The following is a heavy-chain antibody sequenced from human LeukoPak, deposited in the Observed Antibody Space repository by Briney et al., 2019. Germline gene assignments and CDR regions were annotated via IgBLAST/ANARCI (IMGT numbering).Heavy chain of an antibody. Sequence: SQTLSLTCTVPGGSISSGDNYWSWIRQPPGKGLEWIAYMYYSGSTYYNPSLKSRVTMSADTSKNQLSLKLSSVTAADTAVYYCARPYYYDSRIDPWGQGILVTVSS. CDR3: ARPYYYDSRIDP. CDR1: GGSISSGDNY. CDR2: MYYSGST. D-gene: IGHD3-22*01. V-gene: IGHV4-30-4*01. J-gene: IGHJ5*02.